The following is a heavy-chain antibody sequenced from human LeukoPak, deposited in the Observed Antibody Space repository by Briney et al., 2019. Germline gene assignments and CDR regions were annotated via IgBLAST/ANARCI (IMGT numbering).Heavy chain of an antibody. D-gene: IGHD6-13*01. V-gene: IGHV1-2*02. CDR1: GYTFTGYS. J-gene: IGHJ4*02. Sequence: VASVKVSCKASGYTFTGYSMHWVRQAPGQGLEWMGWINPNSGGTNYAQKFQGRVTMTRDTSISTAYMELSRLRSDDTAVYYCAPNSYSSSWYYFDYWGQGTLVTVSS. CDR3: APNSYSSSWYYFDY. CDR2: INPNSGGT.